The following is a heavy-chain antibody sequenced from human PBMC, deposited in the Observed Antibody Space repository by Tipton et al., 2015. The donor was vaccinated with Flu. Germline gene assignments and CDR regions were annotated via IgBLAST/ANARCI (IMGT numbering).Heavy chain of an antibody. CDR3: ASQRWLQSFIDY. J-gene: IGHJ4*02. CDR1: GGSTSSYY. V-gene: IGHV4-59*01. D-gene: IGHD5-24*01. CDR2: IFYSGST. Sequence: TLSLTCTVSGGSTSSYYWGWIRQPPGKGLEWIGYIFYSGSTNYNPSLKSRVTMSVDTSNNRFSLKLSSVTAADTAVYYCASQRWLQSFIDYWGQGTLVTVSS.